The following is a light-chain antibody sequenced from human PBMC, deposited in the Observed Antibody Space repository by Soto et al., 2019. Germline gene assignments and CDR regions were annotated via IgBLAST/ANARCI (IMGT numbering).Light chain of an antibody. J-gene: IGKJ2*01. Sequence: EIVMPQYPATLSVSPGERDTLSCRARQSVSGNLAWYQQKPGQAPRLLFYGASTRATGIPARFSGSGSGTEFTLTISSMQSEDFAVYYCQQYNNWPPITFGQGTKLEIK. CDR3: QQYNNWPPIT. CDR1: QSVSGN. CDR2: GAS. V-gene: IGKV3-15*01.